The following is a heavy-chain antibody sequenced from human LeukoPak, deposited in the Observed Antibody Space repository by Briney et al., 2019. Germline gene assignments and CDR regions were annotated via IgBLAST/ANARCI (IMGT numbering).Heavy chain of an antibody. Sequence: SETLSLTCTVSGGSISSSSYYWGWIRQPPGKGLEWIGSIYYSGSTYYNPSLKSRVTISVDTSKNQFSLKLSSVTAADTAMYYCARVIVVVPAAISRFVAGFDPWGQGTLVTASS. J-gene: IGHJ5*02. CDR3: ARVIVVVPAAISRFVAGFDP. D-gene: IGHD2-2*01. CDR2: IYYSGST. CDR1: GGSISSSSYY. V-gene: IGHV4-39*07.